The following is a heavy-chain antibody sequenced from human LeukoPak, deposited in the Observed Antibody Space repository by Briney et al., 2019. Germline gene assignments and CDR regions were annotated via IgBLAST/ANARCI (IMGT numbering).Heavy chain of an antibody. D-gene: IGHD2/OR15-2a*01. J-gene: IGHJ4*02. V-gene: IGHV3-43D*03. CDR1: GFTFDDYA. Sequence: GGSXRLSCAASGFTFDDYAMHWVRQAPGRGLEWFSLIGWDGGSTYYADSVKGRFTISRDNSKNSLYLQMNSLRAEDTALYYCAKGQYRSNYYFDYWGQGTLVTVSS. CDR3: AKGQYRSNYYFDY. CDR2: IGWDGGST.